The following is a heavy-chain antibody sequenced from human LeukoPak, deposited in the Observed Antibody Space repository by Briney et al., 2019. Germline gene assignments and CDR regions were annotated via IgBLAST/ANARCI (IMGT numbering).Heavy chain of an antibody. CDR2: INHSGST. J-gene: IGHJ6*02. CDR1: GGSFSGYY. CDR3: ARGRTSDYYGSGSYYNYYYYGMDV. V-gene: IGHV4-34*01. D-gene: IGHD3-10*01. Sequence: SETLSLTCAVYGGSFSGYYWSWIRQPPGKGPEWIGEINHSGSTNYNPSLKSRVTISVDTSKNQFSLKLSSVTAADTAVYYCARGRTSDYYGSGSYYNYYYYGMDVWGQGTTVTVSS.